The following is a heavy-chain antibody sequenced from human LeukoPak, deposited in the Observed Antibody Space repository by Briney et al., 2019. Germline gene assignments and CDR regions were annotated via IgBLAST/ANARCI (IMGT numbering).Heavy chain of an antibody. CDR3: ARVWSL. CDR2: ISSSSSYI. V-gene: IGHV3-21*01. Sequence: PGGSLTLSCPASGFTLTSYSMNWVRQAPAKELQWVSSISSSSSYIYYADSVKGRFTISRDNAKNSLYLQMNSLRAEDTAVYYCARVWSLWGQGTLVTVSS. CDR1: GFTLTSYS. J-gene: IGHJ4*02. D-gene: IGHD2-15*01.